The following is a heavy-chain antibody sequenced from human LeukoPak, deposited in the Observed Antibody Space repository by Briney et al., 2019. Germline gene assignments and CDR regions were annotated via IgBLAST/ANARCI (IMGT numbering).Heavy chain of an antibody. D-gene: IGHD2-15*01. CDR3: ARGTLEHCSGASCYPLDS. V-gene: IGHV3-33*01. CDR1: GFSFSDYG. Sequence: GGSLRLSCATSGFSFSDYGMHWVRQAPGKGLEWVALIWYDGRNRYYADSVEGRFTISRDNSKNTLYLQMNSLRAEDTAVYYCARGTLEHCSGASCYPLDSWGQGTLVTVSS. CDR2: IWYDGRNR. J-gene: IGHJ5*01.